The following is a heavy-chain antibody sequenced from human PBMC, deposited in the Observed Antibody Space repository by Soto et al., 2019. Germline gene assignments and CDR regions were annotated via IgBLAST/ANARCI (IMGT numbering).Heavy chain of an antibody. CDR2: ISSSSSYI. CDR3: ARDPSYSSSYYYYYMDV. D-gene: IGHD6-6*01. J-gene: IGHJ6*03. V-gene: IGHV3-21*01. Sequence: GGSLRLSCAASGFTFSSYSMNWVRQAPGKGLEWVSSISSSSSYIYYADSVKGRFTISRDNAKNSLYLQMNSLRAEDTAVYYCARDPSYSSSYYYYYMDVWGKGTTVTVSS. CDR1: GFTFSSYS.